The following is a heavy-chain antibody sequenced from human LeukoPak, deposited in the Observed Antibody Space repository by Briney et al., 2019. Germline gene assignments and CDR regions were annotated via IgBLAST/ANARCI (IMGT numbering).Heavy chain of an antibody. Sequence: GGSLRLSCAASGFTFSTYSMNWVRQAPGKGLEWVAFIRYDGSNKYYADSVKGRFTISRDNSKNTLYLQMNSLRAEDTAVYYCAKESSGRRIAAPDYWGQGTLVTVSS. D-gene: IGHD6-6*01. J-gene: IGHJ4*02. CDR2: IRYDGSNK. CDR3: AKESSGRRIAAPDY. V-gene: IGHV3-30*02. CDR1: GFTFSTYS.